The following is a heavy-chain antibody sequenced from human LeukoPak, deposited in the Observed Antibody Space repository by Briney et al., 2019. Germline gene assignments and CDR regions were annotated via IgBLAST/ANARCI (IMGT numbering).Heavy chain of an antibody. J-gene: IGHJ5*02. D-gene: IGHD2-15*01. Sequence: ASVKVSCKASGYTFTGYYMHWVRHAPGQGLEWMGRINPNSGGTNYAQKFRGRVTMTRDTSISTAYTELSRLRSDDTAAYYCARVREYCSGGSCRRYWFDPWGQGTLVTVSS. CDR2: INPNSGGT. CDR3: ARVREYCSGGSCRRYWFDP. V-gene: IGHV1-2*06. CDR1: GYTFTGYY.